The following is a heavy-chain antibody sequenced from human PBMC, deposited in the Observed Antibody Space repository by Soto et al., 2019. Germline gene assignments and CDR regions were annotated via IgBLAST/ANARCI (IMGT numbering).Heavy chain of an antibody. CDR1: GFTLSGYA. CDR3: ARRARPDFYYMDV. J-gene: IGHJ6*03. V-gene: IGHV3-64*01. Sequence: EVQLAASGGGLAQPGGSLSLSCAASGFTLSGYAMDWVRPAPGKGLEYVSGISSNGVGTYYANSVQGRFTISRDNSKNTVYLQMGSLRPEDMAVYYCARRARPDFYYMDVWGKGTTVTVSS. CDR2: ISSNGVGT. D-gene: IGHD6-6*01.